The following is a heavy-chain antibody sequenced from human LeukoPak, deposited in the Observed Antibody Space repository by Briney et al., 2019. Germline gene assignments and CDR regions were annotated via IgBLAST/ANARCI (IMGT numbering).Heavy chain of an antibody. CDR3: ARTTEGGYTYDYFYYYYMDV. CDR1: GYSTNSAYY. Sequence: SETLSLTCTVSGYSTNSAYYWGWIRQPPGKGLEWIGSIHHSGSTYYNPSLKSRVTISVDTSKNQFSLKLSSVTAADTAVYYCARTTEGGYTYDYFYYYYMDVWGKGTTVAISS. D-gene: IGHD5-18*01. J-gene: IGHJ6*03. V-gene: IGHV4-38-2*02. CDR2: IHHSGST.